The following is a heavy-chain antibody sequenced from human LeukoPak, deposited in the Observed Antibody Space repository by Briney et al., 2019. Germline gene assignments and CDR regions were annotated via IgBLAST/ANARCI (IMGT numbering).Heavy chain of an antibody. CDR2: ISGSGGST. J-gene: IGHJ4*02. V-gene: IGHV3-23*01. CDR1: GFTFSSYA. Sequence: GGSLRLSCAASGFTFSSYAMSWVRQAPGKGLEWVLAISGSGGSTYYADSVKGRFTISRDNSKNTLYLQMNSLRAEDTAVYYCAKGGMWIQLWFLDCWGQGTLVTVSS. CDR3: AKGGMWIQLWFLDC. D-gene: IGHD5-18*01.